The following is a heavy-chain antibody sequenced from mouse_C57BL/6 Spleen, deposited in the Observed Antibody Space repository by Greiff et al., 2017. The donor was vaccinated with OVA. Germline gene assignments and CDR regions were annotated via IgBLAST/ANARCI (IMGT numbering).Heavy chain of an antibody. CDR3: ARSRDYDRYVDV. CDR1: GYTFTSYW. V-gene: IGHV1-52*01. D-gene: IGHD2-4*01. Sequence: VQLQQPGAELVRPGSSVKLSCKASGYTFTSYWMHWVKQRPIQGLEWIGNIDPSDSATHYNQKFKDKATLKEDKADRTAYMQRSRLTSEDSAVYYSARSRDYDRYVDVGGTGTTVTVSS. CDR2: IDPSDSAT. J-gene: IGHJ1*03.